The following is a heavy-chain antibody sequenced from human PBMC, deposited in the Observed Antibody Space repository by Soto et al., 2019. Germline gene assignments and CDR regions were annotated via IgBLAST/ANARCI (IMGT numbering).Heavy chain of an antibody. CDR2: INPNSGGT. CDR3: AREGESIAVAGTGAFDI. CDR1: GYTFTGYY. D-gene: IGHD6-19*01. V-gene: IGHV1-2*04. Sequence: AASVKVSCKXSGYTFTGYYMHWVRQAHGQGLEWMGWINPNSGGTNYAQKFQGWVTMTRDTSISTAYMELSRLRSDDTAVYYCAREGESIAVAGTGAFDIWGQGTMVTVSS. J-gene: IGHJ3*02.